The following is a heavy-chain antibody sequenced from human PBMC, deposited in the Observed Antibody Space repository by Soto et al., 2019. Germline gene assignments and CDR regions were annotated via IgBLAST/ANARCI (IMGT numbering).Heavy chain of an antibody. Sequence: LRLSCAASGFTFSDYYMSWIRQAPGKGLEWVSYISSSSSYTNYADSVKGRFTISGDNAKNSLYLQMNSLRAEDTAVYYCARDDGYSGYDPGAAGTWGQGTLVTVSS. CDR1: GFTFSDYY. J-gene: IGHJ4*02. D-gene: IGHD5-12*01. V-gene: IGHV3-11*06. CDR3: ARDDGYSGYDPGAAGT. CDR2: ISSSSSYT.